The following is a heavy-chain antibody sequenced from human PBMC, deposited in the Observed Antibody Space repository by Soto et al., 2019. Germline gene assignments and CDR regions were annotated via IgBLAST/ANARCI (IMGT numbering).Heavy chain of an antibody. V-gene: IGHV1-8*01. D-gene: IGHD4-17*01. CDR2: MNPNSGNT. CDR3: ARSPEPHYGDPQSWFDP. Sequence: QVQLVQSGAEVKKPGASVKVSCKASGYTFTSYDINWVRQATGQGLEWMGWMNPNSGNTGYAQTFQGRVTMTRNTSISTAYMELSSLRSEDTAVYYCARSPEPHYGDPQSWFDPWGQGTLVTVSS. CDR1: GYTFTSYD. J-gene: IGHJ5*02.